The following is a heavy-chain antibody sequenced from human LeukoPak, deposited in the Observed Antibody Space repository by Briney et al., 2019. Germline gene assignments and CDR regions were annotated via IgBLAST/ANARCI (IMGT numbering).Heavy chain of an antibody. J-gene: IGHJ4*02. CDR3: AVISSSVDY. CDR2: INPSGGGT. CDR1: GYTFTNYY. Sequence: ASVKVSCKASGYTFTNYYMHWVRQAPGQGLEWMGIINPSGGGTSYAQKFQGRLTMTRDTSTTTVYMELSSLRSEDTAMYYCAVISSSVDYWGQGTLVTVSS. V-gene: IGHV1-46*01. D-gene: IGHD6-19*01.